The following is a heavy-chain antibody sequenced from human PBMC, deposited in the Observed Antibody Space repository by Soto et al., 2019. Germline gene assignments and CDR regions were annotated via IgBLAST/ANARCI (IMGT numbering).Heavy chain of an antibody. CDR1: GGSIRSYY. D-gene: IGHD4-17*01. Sequence: QVQLQESGPGLVKPSETLSLTCTVSGGSIRSYYWSWIRQPPGKGLEWIGYMYHSGSNHNPSLKSRVTTSVDTSKNQLSLKLTSVTAADTAVYFCARHISVARGYDDYEGWFDTWGQGTLVTVSS. V-gene: IGHV4-59*08. J-gene: IGHJ5*02. CDR3: ARHISVARGYDDYEGWFDT. CDR2: MYHSGS.